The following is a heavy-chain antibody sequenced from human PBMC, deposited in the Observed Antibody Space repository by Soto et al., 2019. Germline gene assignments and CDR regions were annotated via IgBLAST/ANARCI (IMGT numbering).Heavy chain of an antibody. J-gene: IGHJ4*02. Sequence: QVQLQQWGAGLLKPSETLSLTCAVYGGSFSGYYWSWIRQPPGKGLEWIGEINHSGSTNYNPSLKSRVTIXADXSRNQFALKLSSVTAADTAVYYCARWGSGWYYFDYWGQGTLVTVSS. V-gene: IGHV4-34*01. D-gene: IGHD6-19*01. CDR2: INHSGST. CDR3: ARWGSGWYYFDY. CDR1: GGSFSGYY.